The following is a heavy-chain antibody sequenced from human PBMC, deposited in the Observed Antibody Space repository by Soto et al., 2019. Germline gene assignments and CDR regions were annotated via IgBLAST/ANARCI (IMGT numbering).Heavy chain of an antibody. Sequence: SETLSLTCTVSGGSISSSSYYWGWIRQPPGKGLEWIGSIYYSGSTYYNPSLKSRVTISVDTSKNQFSPKLSSVTAADTAVYYCARHSAFDYYDSSGYSVPLDYWGQGTLVTVSS. CDR2: IYYSGST. D-gene: IGHD3-22*01. V-gene: IGHV4-39*01. CDR1: GGSISSSSYY. J-gene: IGHJ4*02. CDR3: ARHSAFDYYDSSGYSVPLDY.